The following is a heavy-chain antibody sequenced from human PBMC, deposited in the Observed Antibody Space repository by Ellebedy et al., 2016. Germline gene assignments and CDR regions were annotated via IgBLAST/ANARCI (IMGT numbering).Heavy chain of an antibody. CDR1: GFTFSSYW. CDR2: INSDGSST. Sequence: GGSLRLSCAASGFTFSSYWMHWVRQAPGKGLVWVSRINSDGSSTSYADSVKGRFTISRDNAKNTLYLQMNSLRAEDTAVYYCARDQSGYVPDPDHHYYYYYGMDVWGQGTTVTVSS. V-gene: IGHV3-74*01. D-gene: IGHD5-12*01. CDR3: ARDQSGYVPDPDHHYYYYYGMDV. J-gene: IGHJ6*02.